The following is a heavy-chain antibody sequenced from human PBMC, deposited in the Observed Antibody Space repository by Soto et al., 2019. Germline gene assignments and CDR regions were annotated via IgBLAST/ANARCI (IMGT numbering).Heavy chain of an antibody. CDR2: ISAYNGNT. J-gene: IGHJ4*02. D-gene: IGHD3-10*01. V-gene: IGHV1-18*01. CDR1: GYTFTSYG. Sequence: VASVKVSCKASGYTFTSYGISWVRQAPGQGLEWMGWISAYNGNTNYAQKLQGRVTMTTDTSTSTAYMELRSLRSDDTAVYYCARGGTSGGLWSLYYFDYWGQGTLVTVSS. CDR3: ARGGTSGGLWSLYYFDY.